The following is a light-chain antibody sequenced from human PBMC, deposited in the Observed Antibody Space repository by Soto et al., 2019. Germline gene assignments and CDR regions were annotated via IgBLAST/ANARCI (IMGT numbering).Light chain of an antibody. Sequence: QSVLTQPPSASGTPGQRVTISCSGGNSNIGSNSVFWYQQFPGAAPKLLIYLSNERPSGVPDRFSASKSGTSASLAISGLRPEDEADYYCAAWDDSLSGPLFGGGTKLTVL. V-gene: IGLV1-47*02. CDR2: LSN. J-gene: IGLJ3*02. CDR1: NSNIGSNS. CDR3: AAWDDSLSGPL.